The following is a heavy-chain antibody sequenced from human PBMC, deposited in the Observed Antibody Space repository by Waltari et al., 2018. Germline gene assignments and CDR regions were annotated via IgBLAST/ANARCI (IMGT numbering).Heavy chain of an antibody. J-gene: IGHJ4*02. CDR3: ARDRAYQLLNHFFDY. CDR1: GFTFSSYG. CDR2: IWYDGSNK. V-gene: IGHV3-33*01. D-gene: IGHD2-2*01. Sequence: QVQLVESGGGVVQPGRSLRLSCAASGFTFSSYGLHWVRQAPGKGLEWVAVIWYDGSNKYYADSVKGRFTISRDNSKNTLYLQMNSLRAEDTAVYYCARDRAYQLLNHFFDYWGQGTLVTVSS.